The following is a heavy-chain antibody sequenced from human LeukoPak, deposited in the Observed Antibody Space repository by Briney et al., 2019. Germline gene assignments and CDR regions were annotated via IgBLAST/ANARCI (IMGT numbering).Heavy chain of an antibody. CDR1: GYTFTGYY. CDR3: ARDIGYSSSWYVYYYMDV. D-gene: IGHD6-13*01. CDR2: INPNSGGT. V-gene: IGHV1-2*02. Sequence: ASVKVSCKASGYTFTGYYMHWVRPAPGQGLEWMGWINPNSGGTNYAQKFQGRVTMTRDTSISTAYMELSRLRSDDTAVYYCARDIGYSSSWYVYYYMDVWGKGTTVTVSS. J-gene: IGHJ6*03.